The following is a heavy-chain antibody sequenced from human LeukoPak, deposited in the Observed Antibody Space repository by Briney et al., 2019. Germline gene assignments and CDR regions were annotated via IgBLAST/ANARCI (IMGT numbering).Heavy chain of an antibody. CDR2: ISSSSSYI. D-gene: IGHD2-2*01. V-gene: IGHV3-21*01. CDR3: ARGSTYYYYMDV. CDR1: GFTFSSCA. Sequence: GGSLRLSCEASGFTFSSCAMNWVRQASGKGLEWVSSISSSSSYIYYADSVKGRFTISRDNAKNSLYLQMNSLRAEDTAVYYCARGSTYYYYMDVWGKGTTVTISS. J-gene: IGHJ6*03.